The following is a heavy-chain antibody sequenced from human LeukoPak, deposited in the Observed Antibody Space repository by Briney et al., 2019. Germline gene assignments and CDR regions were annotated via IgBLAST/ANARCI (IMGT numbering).Heavy chain of an antibody. D-gene: IGHD6-13*01. CDR1: GFTFTNYW. CDR2: ISGSGGST. Sequence: GGSLRLSCEASGFTFTNYWMNWVRQAPGKGLEWVSAISGSGGSTYYADSVKGRFTISRDNSKNTLYLQMNSLRAEDTAVYYCAKDRSSSWYYFDYWGQGTLVTVSS. CDR3: AKDRSSSWYYFDY. V-gene: IGHV3-23*01. J-gene: IGHJ4*02.